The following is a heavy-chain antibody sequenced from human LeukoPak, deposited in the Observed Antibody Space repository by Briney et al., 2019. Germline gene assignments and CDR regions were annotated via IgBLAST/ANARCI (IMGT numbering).Heavy chain of an antibody. CDR3: AREKGPYGMDV. CDR2: IYYSGST. CDR1: GGSISSYY. Sequence: TSEPLSLTCTLSGGSISSYYWSWIPQPPGKGLEWIGYIYYSGSTNYNPSLKSRVTISVDTSKNHFSLKLSSVTAADAAVYYCAREKGPYGMDVWGQGTTVTVSS. V-gene: IGHV4-59*01. J-gene: IGHJ6*02.